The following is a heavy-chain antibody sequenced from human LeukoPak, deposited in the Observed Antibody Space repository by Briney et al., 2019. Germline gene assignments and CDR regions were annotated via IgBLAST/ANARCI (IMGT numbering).Heavy chain of an antibody. Sequence: GASVKVSCKASGYTFTSYDINWVRQATGQGLEWMGWMNPNSGNTGYAQKFQGRVTMTRNTSISTAYMELSSLRAEDTAVYYCAKDGGYCSGGSCTYYYYYYMDVWGKGTTVTVSS. D-gene: IGHD2-15*01. CDR2: MNPNSGNT. CDR3: AKDGGYCSGGSCTYYYYYYMDV. J-gene: IGHJ6*03. CDR1: GYTFTSYD. V-gene: IGHV1-8*01.